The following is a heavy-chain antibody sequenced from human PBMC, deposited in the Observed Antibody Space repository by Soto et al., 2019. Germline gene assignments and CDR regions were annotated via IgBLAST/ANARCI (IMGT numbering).Heavy chain of an antibody. J-gene: IGHJ3*02. CDR1: GFTVSGKKY. Sequence: GSLRLSCAAFGFTVSGKKYVAWVRQPPGKGLEWVSALYDVDGTYYADSVKGRFTTSSDSSRTIAYLQIHSLRPDDTAVYFCASWQLQEHAYDIWGQGTTVTVSS. D-gene: IGHD6-13*01. CDR3: ASWQLQEHAYDI. CDR2: LYDVDGT. V-gene: IGHV3-53*01.